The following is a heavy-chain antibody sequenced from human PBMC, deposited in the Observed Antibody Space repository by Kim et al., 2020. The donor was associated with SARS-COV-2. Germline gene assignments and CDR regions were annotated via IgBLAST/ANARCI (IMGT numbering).Heavy chain of an antibody. CDR2: IKSKTDGGTT. V-gene: IGHV3-15*01. Sequence: GGSLRLSCAASGFTFSNAWMSWVRQAPGKGLEWVGRIKSKTDGGTTDYAAPVKGRFTISRDDSKNTLYLQMNSLKTEDTAVYYCTTDGTDTIFGVDEYEGYYYYYGMDVWGQGTTVTVSS. CDR3: TTDGTDTIFGVDEYEGYYYYYGMDV. D-gene: IGHD3-3*01. J-gene: IGHJ6*02. CDR1: GFTFSNAW.